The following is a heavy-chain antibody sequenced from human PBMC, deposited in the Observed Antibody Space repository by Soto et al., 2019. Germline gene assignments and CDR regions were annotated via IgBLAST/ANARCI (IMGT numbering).Heavy chain of an antibody. D-gene: IGHD6-13*01. CDR2: IYYSGIT. CDR3: ARGEDSSSWYFFDY. V-gene: IGHV4-59*01. CDR1: GGSISSYY. J-gene: IGHJ4*02. Sequence: SETLSLTCTVSGGSISSYYWSWIRQPPGKGLEWIGYIYYSGITNYNPSLKSRVTISVDTSKNHFSLKLTSVTAADTAVYYCARGEDSSSWYFFDYWGQGILVTVSS.